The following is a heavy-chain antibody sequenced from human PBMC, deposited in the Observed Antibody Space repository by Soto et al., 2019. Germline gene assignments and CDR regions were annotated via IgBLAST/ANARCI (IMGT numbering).Heavy chain of an antibody. CDR1: GCTFSSYA. D-gene: IGHD3-10*01. Sequence: GASVKVSCKASGCTFSSYAISCVRQAPGQGLEWMGGIIPIFGTANYAQKFQGRVTITADESTSTAYMELSSLRSEDTAVYYCARVREFGELYYYYGMDVWGQGTTVTVSS. CDR3: ARVREFGELYYYYGMDV. J-gene: IGHJ6*02. CDR2: IIPIFGTA. V-gene: IGHV1-69*13.